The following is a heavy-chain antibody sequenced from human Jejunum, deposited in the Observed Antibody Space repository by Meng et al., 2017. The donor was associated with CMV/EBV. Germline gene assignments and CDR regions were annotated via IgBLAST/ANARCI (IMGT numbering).Heavy chain of an antibody. CDR3: ARDADFWSGSDY. Sequence: AGSGFAFNQHAMNWVRQTPGKGLEWVALISYDGSSKHHADSVKGRFTISRDNSKDTVYLQMNSLRVDETAIYYCARDADFWSGSDYWGQGTLVTVSS. CDR1: GFAFNQHA. V-gene: IGHV3-30-3*01. CDR2: ISYDGSSK. D-gene: IGHD3-3*01. J-gene: IGHJ4*02.